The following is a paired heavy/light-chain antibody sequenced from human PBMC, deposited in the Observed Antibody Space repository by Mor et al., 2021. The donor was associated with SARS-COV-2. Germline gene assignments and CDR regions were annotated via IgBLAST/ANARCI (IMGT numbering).Heavy chain of an antibody. CDR2: IYPGDSDT. CDR3: ANLIMSSGYYQGLLELGAFDI. D-gene: IGHD3-22*01. J-gene: IGHJ3*02. Sequence: EVQLVQSGAEVKKPGESLKISCKGSGYSFTSYWIGWVRQMPGKGLEWMGIIYPGDSDTRYSPSFQGQVTISADKSISTAYLQWSSLKASDTAMYYCANLIMSSGYYQGLLELGAFDIWGQGTMVTVSS. V-gene: IGHV5-51*03. CDR1: GYSFTSYW.
Light chain of an antibody. CDR1: QSISSW. CDR2: KAS. Sequence: DIQMTQSPSTLSASVGDRVTITCRASQSISSWLAWYQQKPGKAPKLLIYKASSLESGVPSRFSGSGSGTEFTLTISSLQPDDFATYYCQQYNSYSEITFGQGTRLEIK. CDR3: QQYNSYSEIT. V-gene: IGKV1-5*03. J-gene: IGKJ5*01.